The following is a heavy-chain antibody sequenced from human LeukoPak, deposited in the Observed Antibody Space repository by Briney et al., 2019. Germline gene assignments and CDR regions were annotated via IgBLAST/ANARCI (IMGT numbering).Heavy chain of an antibody. Sequence: PSETLSLTCTVSGGSISSGTYYWNWIRQPAGKGLEWIGRIHTSGSTNYNPSLKSRVAISVDTSKNHFSLNLTSVTAADTAVYYCARMRLRSFDYWGQGTLVSVSS. CDR1: GGSISSGTYY. J-gene: IGHJ4*02. V-gene: IGHV4-61*02. CDR2: IHTSGST. CDR3: ARMRLRSFDY. D-gene: IGHD5-12*01.